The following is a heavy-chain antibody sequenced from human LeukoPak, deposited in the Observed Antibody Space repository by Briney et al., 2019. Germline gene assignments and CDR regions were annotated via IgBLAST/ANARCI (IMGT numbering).Heavy chain of an antibody. Sequence: PGMSLRLSCAASGFTFDDYAMHWVRQAPGKGLEWVSGISWNSGSIGYADSVKGRFTISRDNAKNSLYLQMNSLRAEDTALYYCHGWGSSGYLIDAFDIWGQGTMVTVSS. V-gene: IGHV3-9*01. D-gene: IGHD3-22*01. J-gene: IGHJ3*02. CDR3: HGWGSSGYLIDAFDI. CDR1: GFTFDDYA. CDR2: ISWNSGSI.